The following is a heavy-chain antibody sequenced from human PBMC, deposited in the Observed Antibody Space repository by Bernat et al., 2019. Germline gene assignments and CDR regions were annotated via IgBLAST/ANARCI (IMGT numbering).Heavy chain of an antibody. CDR3: ARGRIGEAGKFDY. J-gene: IGHJ4*02. D-gene: IGHD3-10*01. V-gene: IGHV3-30*04. CDR1: GFTFSSYA. Sequence: QVQLVESGGGVVQPGRSLRLSCAASGFTFSSYAMHWVRQAPGKGLEWVAVISYDGSTKYYADSVKGRFTITRDNSKNTLYLQMNSLRAEDTAVYYCARGRIGEAGKFDYWGQGTLVTVSS. CDR2: ISYDGSTK.